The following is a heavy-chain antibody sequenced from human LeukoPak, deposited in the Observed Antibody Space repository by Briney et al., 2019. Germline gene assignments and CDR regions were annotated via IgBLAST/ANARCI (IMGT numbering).Heavy chain of an antibody. D-gene: IGHD6-19*01. CDR1: GYTFTDYY. V-gene: IGHV1-2*02. J-gene: IGHJ4*02. Sequence: ASVKVSCKASGYTFTDYYMHWVRQAPGQGLEWMGWINPNSGDTNYAQKFQGRVTMTRDTSISTAYMELGRLRSDDTAVYYCARDVAGGDFDYWGQGTLVTVSS. CDR2: INPNSGDT. CDR3: ARDVAGGDFDY.